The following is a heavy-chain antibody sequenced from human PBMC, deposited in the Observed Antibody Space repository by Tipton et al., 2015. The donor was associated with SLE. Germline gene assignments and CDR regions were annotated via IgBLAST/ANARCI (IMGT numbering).Heavy chain of an antibody. CDR2: INHSGST. Sequence: TLSLTCTVSGGSISSSSYYWSWIRQPPGKGLEWIGEINHSGSTNYNPSLKSRVTISVDTSKNQFSLKLSSVTAADTAVYYCARRDSSSSGWYFDLWGRGALVTVSS. D-gene: IGHD6-6*01. V-gene: IGHV4-39*07. J-gene: IGHJ2*01. CDR1: GGSISSSSYY. CDR3: ARRDSSSSGWYFDL.